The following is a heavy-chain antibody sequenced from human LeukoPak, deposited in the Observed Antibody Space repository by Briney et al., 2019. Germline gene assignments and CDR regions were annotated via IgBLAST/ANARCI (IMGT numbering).Heavy chain of an antibody. D-gene: IGHD3-10*01. Sequence: GGSLRLSCAASGFNFFTYGMHWVRQAPGKGLEWVAVIWYDGSNKYYADSSKGRFTISRDNSKCTLSLQMNSLRAEDTAVYYCARVIRGFGALDCWGQGRLVSVSS. J-gene: IGHJ4*01. CDR1: GFNFFTYG. CDR3: ARVIRGFGALDC. CDR2: IWYDGSNK. V-gene: IGHV3-33*01.